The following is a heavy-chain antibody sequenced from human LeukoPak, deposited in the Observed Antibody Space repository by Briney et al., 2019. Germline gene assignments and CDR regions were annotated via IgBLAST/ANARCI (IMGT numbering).Heavy chain of an antibody. CDR1: GYTLTELS. J-gene: IGHJ4*02. D-gene: IGHD3-10*01. CDR3: ARGKRQVWFGEQETPPVDY. V-gene: IGHV1-24*01. Sequence: GASVKVSCKVSGYTLTELSMHWVRQAPGKGLEWMGGFDPEDGETIYAQKFQGRVTITRNTSISTAYMELSSLRSEDTAVYYCARGKRQVWFGEQETPPVDYWGQGTLVTVSS. CDR2: FDPEDGET.